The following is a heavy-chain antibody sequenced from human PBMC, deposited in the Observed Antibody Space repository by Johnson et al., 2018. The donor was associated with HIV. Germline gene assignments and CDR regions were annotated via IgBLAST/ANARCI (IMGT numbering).Heavy chain of an antibody. CDR1: GFTFSDYY. V-gene: IGHV3-15*01. D-gene: IGHD5-18*01. J-gene: IGHJ3*02. CDR3: TTDKQLWLTVDI. Sequence: VQLVESGGGLVKPGGSLRLSCVASGFTFSDYYMTWIRQAPGKGLEWVGRIKSKTDGGTTDYAAPVKDRFTISRDDSKNTLYLQMNSLKTEDTAVYYCTTDKQLWLTVDIWGQGTMVTVSS. CDR2: IKSKTDGGTT.